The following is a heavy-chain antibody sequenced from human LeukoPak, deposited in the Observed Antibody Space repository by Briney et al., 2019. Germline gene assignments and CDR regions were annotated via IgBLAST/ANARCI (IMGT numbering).Heavy chain of an antibody. CDR1: KFTFRSYG. CDR3: AKSDVLLRFGDPMWSGH. Sequence: GGSLRLSCVVSKFTFRSYGMSWVRQAPGKGLEWVSAIDGSGDTTYYADSVKGRFTISRDNSKNTLFMQMNRLRAEDTAVYYCAKSDVLLRFGDPMWSGHWDQGTQVTVSS. D-gene: IGHD3-16*01. J-gene: IGHJ5*02. V-gene: IGHV3-23*01. CDR2: IDGSGDTT.